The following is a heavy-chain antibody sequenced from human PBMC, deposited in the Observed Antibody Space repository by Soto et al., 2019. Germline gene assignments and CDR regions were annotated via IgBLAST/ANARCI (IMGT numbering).Heavy chain of an antibody. CDR1: GASISGGTYY. CDR2: IYYTGST. CDR3: ARGAGFSYASTWFDI. J-gene: IGHJ5*02. V-gene: IGHV4-61*03. D-gene: IGHD5-18*01. Sequence: PSETLSLTCTVSGASISGGTYYWTWIRQAPGKGLEWVGHIYYTGSTKYNPALNDRVTISVDTSKNHFSLQLTSVAAADTAVYYCARGAGFSYASTWFDIWGQGTLVTVSS.